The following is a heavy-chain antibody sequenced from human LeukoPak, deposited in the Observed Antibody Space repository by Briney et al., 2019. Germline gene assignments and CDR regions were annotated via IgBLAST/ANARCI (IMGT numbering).Heavy chain of an antibody. CDR3: ARGRWELLTGVDY. D-gene: IGHD1-26*01. Sequence: GGSLRLSCAASGFTFSSYAMHWVRQAPGKGLEWVVVISYDGSNKYYADSVKGRFTISRDNSKNTLYLQMNSLRAEDTAVYYCARGRWELLTGVDYWGQGTLVTVSS. CDR2: ISYDGSNK. J-gene: IGHJ4*02. V-gene: IGHV3-30-3*01. CDR1: GFTFSSYA.